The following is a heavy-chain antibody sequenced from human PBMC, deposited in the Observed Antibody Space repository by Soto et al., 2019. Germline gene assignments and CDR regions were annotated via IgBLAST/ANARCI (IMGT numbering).Heavy chain of an antibody. D-gene: IGHD6-19*01. CDR1: GGSISSYY. CDR3: ARDDSSGSPRDYYGMDV. Sequence: SETLSLTCTFSGGSISSYYWSCIRQPPGEGLEWIGYIYYSGSTNYNPSLKSRVTISVDTSKNQFSLKLSSVTAADTAVYYCARDDSSGSPRDYYGMDVWGQGTTVTVSS. CDR2: IYYSGST. V-gene: IGHV4-59*01. J-gene: IGHJ6*02.